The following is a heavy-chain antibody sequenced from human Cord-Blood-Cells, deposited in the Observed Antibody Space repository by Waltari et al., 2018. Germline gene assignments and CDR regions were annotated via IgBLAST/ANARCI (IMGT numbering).Heavy chain of an antibody. Sequence: EVQLVESGGGLVKPGGSLRLSCAASGFTFSSYSMNWVRQAPGKGLAWVSSISSSSSYIYYADSVKGRFTISRDNAKNSLYLQMNSLRAEDTAVYYCAREISVGQLETLYYYYYGMDVWGQGTTVTVSS. D-gene: IGHD6-13*01. CDR1: GFTFSSYS. CDR3: AREISVGQLETLYYYYYGMDV. CDR2: ISSSSSYI. J-gene: IGHJ6*02. V-gene: IGHV3-21*01.